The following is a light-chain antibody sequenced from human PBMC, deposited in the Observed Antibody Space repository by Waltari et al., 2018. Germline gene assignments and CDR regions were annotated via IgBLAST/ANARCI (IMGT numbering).Light chain of an antibody. CDR3: QQYNNWWT. J-gene: IGKJ1*01. CDR1: QSVSSS. V-gene: IGKV3-15*01. CDR2: GAS. Sequence: EIVMTQSPATLSVSPGERATLFCRASQSVSSSLAWYQQKPGQAPRLLVYGASTRATGIPARFSGSGSGTEFTLTISSLQSEDFAVYYCQQYNNWWTFGQGTKVEIK.